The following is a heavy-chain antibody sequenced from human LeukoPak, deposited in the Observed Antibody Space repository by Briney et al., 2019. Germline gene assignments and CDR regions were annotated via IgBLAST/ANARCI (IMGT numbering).Heavy chain of an antibody. J-gene: IGHJ4*01. CDR3: ARGDITIFGVALKGPFDY. CDR1: GFIFSSYA. D-gene: IGHD3-3*01. CDR2: ISSSSSYI. Sequence: GGSLRLSCAASGFIFSSYAMSWVRQAPGKGLEWVSSISSSSSYIYYADSVKGRFTISRDNAKNSLSVQMNSLRAEDTAVYYCARGDITIFGVALKGPFDYWGQGTLVTVSS. V-gene: IGHV3-21*01.